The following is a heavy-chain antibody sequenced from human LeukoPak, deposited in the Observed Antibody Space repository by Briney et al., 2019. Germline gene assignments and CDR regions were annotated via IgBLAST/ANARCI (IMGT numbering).Heavy chain of an antibody. D-gene: IGHD3-3*01. CDR2: INHNGRT. CDR3: AKGRPTYDFWSGYYADY. V-gene: IGHV4-34*01. CDR1: GGPFSGYY. Sequence: PSETLSLTCAVYGGPFSGYYWSWIRQPPGQGLPWIGEINHNGRTNYSPSLKSRVTISVDTSKNQFSLKLNSVPAADTAVYYCAKGRPTYDFWSGYYADYWGQGTLVTVSS. J-gene: IGHJ4*02.